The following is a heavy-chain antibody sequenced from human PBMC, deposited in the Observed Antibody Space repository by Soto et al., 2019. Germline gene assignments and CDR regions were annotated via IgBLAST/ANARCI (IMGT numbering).Heavy chain of an antibody. D-gene: IGHD4-17*01. Sequence: QVQLVESGGGVVQPGRSLRLSCAASGFTFSSYGMHWVRQAPGKGLEWVAVIWYDGSNKYYADSVKGRFTISRDNSKNTLYLQMNSLRAEDTAVYYCARMGRRTHGDYSLDYWGQGTLVTVSS. J-gene: IGHJ4*02. V-gene: IGHV3-33*01. CDR3: ARMGRRTHGDYSLDY. CDR1: GFTFSSYG. CDR2: IWYDGSNK.